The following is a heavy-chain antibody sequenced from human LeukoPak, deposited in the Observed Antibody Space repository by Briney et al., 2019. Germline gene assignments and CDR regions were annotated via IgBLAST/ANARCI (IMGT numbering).Heavy chain of an antibody. J-gene: IGHJ5*02. V-gene: IGHV3-23*01. Sequence: GGSLRLSCAASGFTFSSYAMSWVRQAPGKGLEWVSAISGSGGSTYYADSVKGWFTISRDNSKNTLYLQMNSLRAEDTAVYYCAKKHHSSGWYGFDPWGQGTLVTVSS. CDR2: ISGSGGST. CDR1: GFTFSSYA. CDR3: AKKHHSSGWYGFDP. D-gene: IGHD6-19*01.